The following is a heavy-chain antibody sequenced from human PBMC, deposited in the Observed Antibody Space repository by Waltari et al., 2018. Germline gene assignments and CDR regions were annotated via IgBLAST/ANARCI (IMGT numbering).Heavy chain of an antibody. D-gene: IGHD2-21*02. CDR1: GFPFSASS. Sequence: EVQLVESGGDLVRPGGSLKLSCSVSGFPFSASSIHWVRQASGKGLGWVGRIRGITDNYSTEYAASVGGRFTFSRDDSKNTAYLQMNSLKTEDTAVYYCTTGHCGSDCYIYFYWGLGTLVTVSS. CDR2: IRGITDNYST. V-gene: IGHV3-73*01. J-gene: IGHJ4*02. CDR3: TTGHCGSDCYIYFY.